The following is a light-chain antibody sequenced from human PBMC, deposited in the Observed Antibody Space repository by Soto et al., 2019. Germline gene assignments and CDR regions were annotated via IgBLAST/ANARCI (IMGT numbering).Light chain of an antibody. CDR2: AAT. CDR3: HRSLSTLTWP. Sequence: EIQMTQSSSSLSASVGDRXXXXXXXSQSISSYLNWYQDSPGTAPNLLIYAATTLQSGVPSSFSGSGYGTDLTLTIRTLQPDDFTTYYWHRSLSTLTWPFGQGTK. V-gene: IGKV1-39*01. CDR1: QSISSY. J-gene: IGKJ1*01.